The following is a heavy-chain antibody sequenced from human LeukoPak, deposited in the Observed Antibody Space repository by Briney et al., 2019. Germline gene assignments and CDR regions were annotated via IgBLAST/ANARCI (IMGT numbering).Heavy chain of an antibody. D-gene: IGHD1-26*01. Sequence: GGSLRLSCAASGFAFSSYEMNWVRQAPGKGLEWVSHIRRSGATIDYADSVKGRFTISRDNAKNSLFLQMNSLRAEDTAVYYCAKNLLGSESFSWYFDLWGRGTLVTVSS. J-gene: IGHJ2*01. CDR1: GFAFSSYE. V-gene: IGHV3-48*03. CDR3: AKNLLGSESFSWYFDL. CDR2: IRRSGATI.